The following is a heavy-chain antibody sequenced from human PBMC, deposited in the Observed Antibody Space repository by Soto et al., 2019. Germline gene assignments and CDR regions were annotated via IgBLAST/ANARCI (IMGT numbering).Heavy chain of an antibody. J-gene: IGHJ4*02. Sequence: QVQLVQSGAEVKKPGSSVKVSCKASGGTFSSYSINWVRQAPGQGLEWMGEIIPIFGTANYAQKFQGRVTITADESTSTAYMELSSLISEDTAVYYCARDGGRHSGGIDYWVQGTLVTVSS. CDR1: GGTFSSYS. D-gene: IGHD1-26*01. CDR3: ARDGGRHSGGIDY. CDR2: IIPIFGTA. V-gene: IGHV1-69*01.